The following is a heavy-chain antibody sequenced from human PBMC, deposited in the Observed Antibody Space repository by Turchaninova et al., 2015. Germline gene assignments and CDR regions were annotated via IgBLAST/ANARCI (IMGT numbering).Heavy chain of an antibody. CDR1: GFNFNRNG. CDR3: VTGAAYYYDS. Sequence: EVQLVESGGGLVQPGGSLRLSCSASGFNFNRNGMHWVRQAPGKELEFVSAIRGNGDTTDYADSVKGRFTISKDSSKKTLYLQMTSLKDEDTAIYYCVTGAAYYYDSWGQGTLVTVSS. J-gene: IGHJ5*01. D-gene: IGHD3-10*01. V-gene: IGHV3-64D*06. CDR2: IRGNGDTT.